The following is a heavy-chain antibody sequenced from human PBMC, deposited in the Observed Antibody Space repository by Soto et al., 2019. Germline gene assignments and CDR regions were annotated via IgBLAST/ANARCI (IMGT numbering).Heavy chain of an antibody. CDR3: ARRQISPPTRGAASARGGMDV. V-gene: IGHV3-33*01. CDR1: GFTFNNYG. Sequence: QVQLVESGGGVVQPGRSLRLSCAASGFTFNNYGMHWVRQAPGKGLEWVAVIWNDGNGYYYANSVKGRFTSSRDNSKTTLYLQMRSLTAEDTAVYYCARRQISPPTRGAASARGGMDVWGQGTTVTVSS. D-gene: IGHD6-13*01. J-gene: IGHJ6*02. CDR2: IWNDGNGY.